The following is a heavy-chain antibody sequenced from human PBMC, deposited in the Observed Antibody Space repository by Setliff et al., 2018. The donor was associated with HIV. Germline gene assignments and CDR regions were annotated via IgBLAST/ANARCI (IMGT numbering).Heavy chain of an antibody. D-gene: IGHD3-22*01. J-gene: IGHJ4*02. CDR3: ARDPVITMMVGPKFYFDY. V-gene: IGHV4-39*07. Sequence: KPSETLSLTCTVSGGSISSSSYYWGWIRQPPGKGLEWIGRIFSSGSTSYNSSLKSRVTMSVDTSKNQFSLRLTSVTAADTAVYYCARDPVITMMVGPKFYFDYWGQGILVTVSS. CDR2: IFSSGST. CDR1: GGSISSSSYY.